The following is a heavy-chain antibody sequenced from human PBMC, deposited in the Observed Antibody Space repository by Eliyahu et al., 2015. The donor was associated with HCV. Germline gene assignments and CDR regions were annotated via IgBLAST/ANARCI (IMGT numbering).Heavy chain of an antibody. D-gene: IGHD6-19*01. V-gene: IGHV4-59*01. J-gene: IGHJ5*02. CDR1: GASITSYY. CDR3: ASGGGGIAVAGTGGWFDP. Sequence: QVQLQESGPGLAKPSETLSLTCTVXGASITSYYWSWXRQPPGKGLEWIGYIHYSGSTNYNPSLKSRVTISVDTSKNQFSLNLASVTAADTAVYYCASGGGGIAVAGTGGWFDPWGQGTLVTVSS. CDR2: IHYSGST.